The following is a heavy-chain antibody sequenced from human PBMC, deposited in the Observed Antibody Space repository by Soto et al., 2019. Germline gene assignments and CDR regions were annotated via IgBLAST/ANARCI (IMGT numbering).Heavy chain of an antibody. CDR3: ARAGYCSGGRGRHNGFDP. V-gene: IGHV4-59*01. CDR2: IYYSGST. CDR1: GGSISSYN. J-gene: IGHJ5*02. D-gene: IGHD2-15*01. Sequence: SETLSLTCTVSGGSISSYNWSWIRQPAGKGLEWIGYIYYSGSTNYNPSLKSRVTISVETSKNQFSLKLSSVTAADTAVYYCARAGYCSGGRGRHNGFDPCGQGPLVTVS.